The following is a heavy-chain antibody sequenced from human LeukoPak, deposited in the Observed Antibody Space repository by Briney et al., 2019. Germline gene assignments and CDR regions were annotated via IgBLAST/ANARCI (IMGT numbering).Heavy chain of an antibody. V-gene: IGHV1-2*02. CDR1: GYTFTAYY. Sequence: GASMKVSCKASGYTFTAYYIHWVRQAPGQGLEWMGWISPNSGGTNYAQKFQGRVTMTRDTSISTAYMELRGLRSDDTAVYYCARDGVYSSSWYVDYWGQGTLVTVSS. J-gene: IGHJ4*02. CDR3: ARDGVYSSSWYVDY. D-gene: IGHD6-13*01. CDR2: ISPNSGGT.